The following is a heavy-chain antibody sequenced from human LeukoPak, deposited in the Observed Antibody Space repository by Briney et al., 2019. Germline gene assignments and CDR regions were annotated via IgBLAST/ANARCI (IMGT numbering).Heavy chain of an antibody. D-gene: IGHD4-17*01. CDR2: IYPGDPET. Sequence: GESLKISCKASGYKFTNYWIGWVRQMPGKGLEWMTIIYPGDPETRYSPSFQGQVTISADKSIGTMYLQWNSLKASDTAMYYCARALRTGQGDYVPVLWGQGTLVIVSS. CDR3: ARALRTGQGDYVPVL. V-gene: IGHV5-51*01. J-gene: IGHJ4*02. CDR1: GYKFTNYW.